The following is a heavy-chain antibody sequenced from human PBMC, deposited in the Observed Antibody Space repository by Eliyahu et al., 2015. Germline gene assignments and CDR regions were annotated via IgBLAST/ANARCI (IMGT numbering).Heavy chain of an antibody. CDR2: ISSSSSTI. J-gene: IGHJ6*02. CDR1: GFPFSXYT. Sequence: EVQLVESGGGLVQPGGSLRLSCAASGFPFSXYTXNWVRQAPGKGLEWVSYISSSSSTIYYADSVKGRFTISRDNAKNSLYLQMNSLRAEDTAVYYCAREIKINLFYGDHDGMDVWGQGTTVTVSS. CDR3: AREIKINLFYGDHDGMDV. V-gene: IGHV3-48*04. D-gene: IGHD4-17*01.